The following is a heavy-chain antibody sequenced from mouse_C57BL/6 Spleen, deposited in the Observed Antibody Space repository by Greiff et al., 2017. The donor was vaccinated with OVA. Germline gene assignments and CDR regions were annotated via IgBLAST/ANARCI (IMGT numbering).Heavy chain of an antibody. CDR2: IYPGSGST. CDR1: GYTFTSYW. Sequence: QVQLKQPGAELVKPGASVKMSCKASGYTFTSYWITWVKQRPGQGLEWIGDIYPGSGSTNYNEKFKSKATLTVDTSSSTAYMQLSSLTSEDSAVYYCARSNYDPWYFDVWGTGTTVTVSS. CDR3: ARSNYDPWYFDV. D-gene: IGHD2-4*01. J-gene: IGHJ1*03. V-gene: IGHV1-55*01.